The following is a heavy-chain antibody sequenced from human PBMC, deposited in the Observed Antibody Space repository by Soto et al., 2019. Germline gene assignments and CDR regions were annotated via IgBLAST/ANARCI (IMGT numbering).Heavy chain of an antibody. J-gene: IGHJ6*02. D-gene: IGHD2-2*01. CDR3: AAVYCSSTSCYHSPHDYYYYGMDV. V-gene: IGHV1-58*01. Sequence: SVKVSCKASGFTFTSSAVQWVRQARGQRLEWIGWIVVGSGNTNYAQKFQERVTITRDMSTSTAYMELSSLRSEDTAVYYCAAVYCSSTSCYHSPHDYYYYGMDVWG. CDR2: IVVGSGNT. CDR1: GFTFTSSA.